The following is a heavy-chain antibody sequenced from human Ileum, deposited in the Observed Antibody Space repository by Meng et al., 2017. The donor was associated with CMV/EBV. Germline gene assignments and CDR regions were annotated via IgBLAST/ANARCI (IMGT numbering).Heavy chain of an antibody. J-gene: IGHJ3*02. V-gene: IGHV3-7*01. CDR3: ASDWFLRLGAPGAFDM. CDR2: IKQDGSEK. CDR1: GFTFSSYW. Sequence: GESLKISCAASGFTFSSYWMNWVRQAPGKGLEWVANIKQDGSEKYYVDSVKGRFTISRDNTKSSLYLQMNSLRAVDTAVYYCASDWFLRLGAPGAFDMGGQGTMVTVSS. D-gene: IGHD3-16*01.